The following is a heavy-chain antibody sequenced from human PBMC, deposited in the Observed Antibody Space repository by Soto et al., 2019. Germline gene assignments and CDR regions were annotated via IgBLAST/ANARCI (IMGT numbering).Heavy chain of an antibody. J-gene: IGHJ4*02. CDR1: GYTFTSYV. CDR3: ARDGSGYYDFWSGYYNLNY. Sequence: ASVKVSCKASGYTFTSYVISWVRQAPGQGLEWMGWISAYNGNTNYAQKLQGRVTMTTDTSTSTAYMELRSLRSDDTAVYYCARDGSGYYDFWSGYYNLNYWGQGTLVTVSS. D-gene: IGHD3-3*01. CDR2: ISAYNGNT. V-gene: IGHV1-18*01.